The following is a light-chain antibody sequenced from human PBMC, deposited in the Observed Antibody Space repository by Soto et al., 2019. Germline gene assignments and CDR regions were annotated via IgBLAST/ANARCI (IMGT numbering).Light chain of an antibody. CDR1: QSASSY. CDR3: QQRSNWPGT. J-gene: IGKJ1*01. V-gene: IGKV3-11*01. Sequence: EIVLTQSPATLPLSPGERATLSCRASQSASSYLDWYQQKPGQAPRLLIYDSSNKATGIPVRFSGSGSGTDFTITISSREPEDFAVDYGQQRSNWPGTFGKGTKVEIK. CDR2: DSS.